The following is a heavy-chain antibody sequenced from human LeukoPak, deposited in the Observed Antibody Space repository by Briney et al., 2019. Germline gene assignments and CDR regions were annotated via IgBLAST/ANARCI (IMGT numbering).Heavy chain of an antibody. CDR1: GGSISSSNW. V-gene: IGHV4-4*02. D-gene: IGHD2-15*01. CDR3: ARGEYCSGGSCNYYYYYMDV. J-gene: IGHJ6*03. Sequence: SETLSLTCAVSGGSISSSNWWSWVRQPPGKGLEWIGEIYHSGSTNYNPSLKSRVTISVDTSKNQFSLKLSSVTAADTAVYYCARGEYCSGGSCNYYYYYMDVWGKGTTVTISS. CDR2: IYHSGST.